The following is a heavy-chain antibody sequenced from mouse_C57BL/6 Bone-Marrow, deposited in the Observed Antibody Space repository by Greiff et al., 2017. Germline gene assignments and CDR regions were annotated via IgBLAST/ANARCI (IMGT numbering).Heavy chain of an antibody. V-gene: IGHV1-82*01. J-gene: IGHJ2*01. CDR1: GYAFSSSW. Sequence: QVQLQQSGPELVKPGASVKISCKASGYAFSSSWMNWVKQRPGKGLEWIGRIYPGDGDTNYNGKFKGKATLTADKSSSTAYMQLSSLTSEDSAVYFCARSPYGGSSGDDWGQGTTLTVSS. D-gene: IGHD1-1*01. CDR3: ARSPYGGSSGDD. CDR2: IYPGDGDT.